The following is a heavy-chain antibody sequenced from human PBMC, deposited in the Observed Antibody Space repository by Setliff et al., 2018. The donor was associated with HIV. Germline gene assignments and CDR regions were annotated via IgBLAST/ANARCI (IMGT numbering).Heavy chain of an antibody. V-gene: IGHV4-59*11. CDR2: IHYSGSS. CDR1: GGSITGHY. CDR3: ARSRGPWDSSHEPGSSWFDY. Sequence: SETLSLTCTVSGGSITGHYWSWIRQPPGKGLEWIGYIHYSGSSNYNPSLKSRVSISLDTSKKQVSLKLSSVTAADTAVYYCARSRGPWDSSHEPGSSWFDYWGQGTLVTVSS. J-gene: IGHJ4*02. D-gene: IGHD6-13*01.